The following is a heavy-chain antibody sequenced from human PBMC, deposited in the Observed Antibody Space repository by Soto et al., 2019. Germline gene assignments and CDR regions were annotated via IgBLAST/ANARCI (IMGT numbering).Heavy chain of an antibody. CDR2: IYYTGGT. CDR3: ARAGIQLWQPSWRQYNWFDP. V-gene: IGHV4-39*07. Sequence: PSETLSLTCAVSGGSISSSSYYWDWIRQPPGKGLEWIGSIYYTGGTYYNPSLKSRVTISADTSKNQFSLKLSSVTAADTAVYYCARAGIQLWQPSWRQYNWFDPWGQGTLVTSPQ. CDR1: GGSISSSSYY. J-gene: IGHJ5*02. D-gene: IGHD5-18*01.